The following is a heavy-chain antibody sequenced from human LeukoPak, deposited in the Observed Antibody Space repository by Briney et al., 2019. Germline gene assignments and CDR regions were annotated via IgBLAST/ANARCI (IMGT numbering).Heavy chain of an antibody. D-gene: IGHD5-18*01. V-gene: IGHV3-30*18. CDR2: ISYDGSNK. CDR3: AKDDEGYDTAMEYYFDY. J-gene: IGHJ4*02. CDR1: GFTFSSYG. Sequence: GGSLRLSCAASGFTFSSYGMHWVRQAPGKGLEWVAVISYDGSNKYYADSVKGRFTISRDNSKNTLYLQMNSLRAEDTAVYYCAKDDEGYDTAMEYYFDYWGQGTLVTVSP.